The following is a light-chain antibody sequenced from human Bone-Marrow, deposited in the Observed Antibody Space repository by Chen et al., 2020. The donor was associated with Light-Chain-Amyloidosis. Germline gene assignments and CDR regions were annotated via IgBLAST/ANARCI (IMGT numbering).Light chain of an antibody. CDR2: DDS. Sequence: SYVLTQPSSVSVAPGQTATIACGGNNIGSTSVHWYQQTPGQAPLLVVYDDSRRHSGIPERLAGSDSGNTATLTSSRVEAGDEADYYCQVWDRSSDRPVFGGGTKLTVL. J-gene: IGLJ3*02. V-gene: IGLV3-21*02. CDR3: QVWDRSSDRPV. CDR1: NIGSTS.